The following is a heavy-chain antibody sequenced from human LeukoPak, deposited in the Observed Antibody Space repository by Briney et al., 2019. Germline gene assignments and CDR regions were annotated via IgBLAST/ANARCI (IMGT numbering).Heavy chain of an antibody. CDR2: INHSGST. CDR1: GVSLSGYD. V-gene: IGHV4-34*01. Sequence: SETLRLTCDVYGVSLSGYDWNWIRQPPGKGLEWIGEINHSGSTDYNPSLKSRVTISVDTSKNQFSLKLSSVTAADTAVYYCARGQRSSSWYYFYGLELWRQDPTVTVSS. CDR3: ARGQRSSSWYYFYGLEL. D-gene: IGHD6-13*01. J-gene: IGHJ6*01.